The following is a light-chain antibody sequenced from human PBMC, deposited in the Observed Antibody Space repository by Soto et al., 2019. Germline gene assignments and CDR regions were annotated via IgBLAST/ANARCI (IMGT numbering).Light chain of an antibody. CDR2: GNT. CDR3: QSYDSSLSGYV. J-gene: IGLJ1*01. V-gene: IGLV1-40*01. Sequence: QSVLTQPPSVSGAPGQRVTISCTGSSSNIGAGYDVSWYQQLPGTAPKFLIYGNTDRPSGVPDRFSGSKSGTSASLAITGLQAEDEADYYCQSYDSSLSGYVFGTGTNLTVL. CDR1: SSNIGAGYD.